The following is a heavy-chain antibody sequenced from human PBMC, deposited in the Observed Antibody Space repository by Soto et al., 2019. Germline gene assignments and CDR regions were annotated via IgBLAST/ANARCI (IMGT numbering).Heavy chain of an antibody. J-gene: IGHJ4*02. D-gene: IGHD3-22*01. CDR1: GGSISSGGYY. V-gene: IGHV4-31*03. CDR2: IYYSGST. CDR3: ANSQIAEYYYDSSGYSN. Sequence: PSETLSLTCTVSGGSISSGGYYWSWIRQHPGKGLEWIGYIYYSGSTYYNPSLKSRVTISVDTSKNQFSLKLSSVTAADTAVYSCANSQIAEYYYDSSGYSNWGQGTLVTVSS.